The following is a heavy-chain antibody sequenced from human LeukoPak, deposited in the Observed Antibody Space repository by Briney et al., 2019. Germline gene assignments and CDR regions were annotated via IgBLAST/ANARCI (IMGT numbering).Heavy chain of an antibody. J-gene: IGHJ4*02. CDR1: GASISSYC. Sequence: SSETLSLTCTVSGASISSYCWSWIRQSPGKGLEWIGYIHYSGSSNYNPALKSRVSISIDTPKNQFSLKVNSVTAADTAVYYCASGYTRDWYHFDNWGQGTLVTVSS. V-gene: IGHV4-59*08. CDR3: ASGYTRDWYHFDN. D-gene: IGHD6-19*01. CDR2: IHYSGSS.